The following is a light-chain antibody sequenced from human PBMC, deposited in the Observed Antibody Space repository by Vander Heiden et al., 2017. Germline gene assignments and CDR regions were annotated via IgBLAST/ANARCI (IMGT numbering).Light chain of an antibody. V-gene: IGKV3-11*01. J-gene: IGKJ1*01. CDR2: DAS. CDR3: KQRSNWLWT. CDR1: QSVSSY. Sequence: IVLTQPPATLSLSPGERATLSCRASQSVSSYLAWYQQKPGQAPKLLIYDASSMATGIPARFSGSGSGTDFTLTISSLEPEDFAVYYCKQRSNWLWTFGQGTKVEIK.